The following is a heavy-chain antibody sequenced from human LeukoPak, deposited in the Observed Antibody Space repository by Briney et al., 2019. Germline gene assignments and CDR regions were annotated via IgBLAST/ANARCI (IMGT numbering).Heavy chain of an antibody. D-gene: IGHD3-3*01. J-gene: IGHJ6*04. CDR1: GYTLTSYG. Sequence: ASVKVSCKASGYTLTSYGITWARQAPGQGLEWMGYISAYNGNTNYAQKFQGRVTMTTDTSTSTAYMELRSLRSDDTAVYYCARDGTKDLRFLEWLPMDVWGKGTTVTVSS. V-gene: IGHV1-18*01. CDR3: ARDGTKDLRFLEWLPMDV. CDR2: ISAYNGNT.